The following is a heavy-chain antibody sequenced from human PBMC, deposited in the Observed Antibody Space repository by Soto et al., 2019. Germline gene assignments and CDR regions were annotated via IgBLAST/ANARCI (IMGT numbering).Heavy chain of an antibody. Sequence: QVQLVESGGGVVQPGRSLRLSCAASGFTFSSNGMHWVRQAPGKGLEWVAVMSNDGSHTSYADSAKGRFTISRDNSKNTLYLQMNSLRAEYSGRYYCTKGCSSSSNCYIIDYWGQGALVTVSS. D-gene: IGHD2-15*01. CDR3: TKGCSSSSNCYIIDY. J-gene: IGHJ4*02. CDR1: GFTFSSNG. V-gene: IGHV3-30*18. CDR2: MSNDGSHT.